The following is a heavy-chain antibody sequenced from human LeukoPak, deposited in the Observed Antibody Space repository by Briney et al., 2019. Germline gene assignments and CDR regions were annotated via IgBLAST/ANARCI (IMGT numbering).Heavy chain of an antibody. Sequence: SVKVSCKASGGTFSSYAISWVRQAPGQGLERMGGIIPIFGTANYAQKFQGRVTITADESTSTAYMELSSLRSEDTAVYYCASTYYDSRGYYNEGTLDYWGQGTLVTVSS. J-gene: IGHJ4*02. CDR1: GGTFSSYA. CDR2: IIPIFGTA. V-gene: IGHV1-69*01. D-gene: IGHD3-22*01. CDR3: ASTYYDSRGYYNEGTLDY.